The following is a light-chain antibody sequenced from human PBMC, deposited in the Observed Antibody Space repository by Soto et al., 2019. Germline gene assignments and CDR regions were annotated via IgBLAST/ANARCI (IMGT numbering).Light chain of an antibody. J-gene: IGKJ1*01. CDR2: KVS. CDR1: QSLVYSDGNTY. Sequence: DVMTQSPLSLPVTLGQPASISCRSSQSLVYSDGNTYFYWFQQRPGQSRRRLIYKVSNRHSGVPDRFSGSRSVTDLTREIRMVEADDVGIYYCMQGTHWPPTFGQATKVPIK. CDR3: MQGTHWPPT. V-gene: IGKV2-30*01.